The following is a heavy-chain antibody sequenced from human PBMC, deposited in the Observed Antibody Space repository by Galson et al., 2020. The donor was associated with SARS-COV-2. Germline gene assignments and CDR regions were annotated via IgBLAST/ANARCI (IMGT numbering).Heavy chain of an antibody. CDR2: IGTAGDP. J-gene: IGHJ4*02. CDR1: GFTFSNYD. Sequence: GGSLRLSCAASGFTFSNYDMHWVRQATGKSLEWVSAIGTAGDPYYLGSVKGRFTISRENAKNSLYLQMNSLRAGDTAVYYCARGSPKRYGSGNYYEYWGQGTLVTVSS. D-gene: IGHD3-10*01. V-gene: IGHV3-13*05. CDR3: ARGSPKRYGSGNYYEY.